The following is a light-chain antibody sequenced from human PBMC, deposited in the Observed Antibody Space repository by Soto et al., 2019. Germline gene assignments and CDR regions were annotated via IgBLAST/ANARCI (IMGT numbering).Light chain of an antibody. Sequence: DIQMTQSPSTLSASVGDRVTITCRASQSITNWLAWYQQKPGKAPKLLIYKASGLESGVPSRFSGSGSGTEFTLTISSLQPDDFATYYCQQYNSYPLAFGQGPRVEIK. J-gene: IGKJ1*01. V-gene: IGKV1-5*03. CDR3: QQYNSYPLA. CDR2: KAS. CDR1: QSITNW.